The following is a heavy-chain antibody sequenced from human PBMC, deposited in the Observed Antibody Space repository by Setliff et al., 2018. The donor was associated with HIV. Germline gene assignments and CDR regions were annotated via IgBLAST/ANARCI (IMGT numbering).Heavy chain of an antibody. D-gene: IGHD3-16*01. Sequence: PSETLSLTCAVYGGSFSGYYWSWIRQPPGKGLEWIGEINHSGRINCNPSLKSRVTISVDTSKNQFSLKLSSVTAADTAVYYLARRPLGGGELDYWGQGTLVTVSS. CDR3: ARRPLGGGELDY. V-gene: IGHV4-34*01. J-gene: IGHJ4*02. CDR2: INHSGRI. CDR1: GGSFSGYY.